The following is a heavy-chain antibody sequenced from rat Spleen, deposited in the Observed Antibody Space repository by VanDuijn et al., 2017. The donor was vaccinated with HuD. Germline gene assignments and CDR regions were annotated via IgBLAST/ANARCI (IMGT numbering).Heavy chain of an antibody. CDR1: GFTFSDYY. J-gene: IGHJ2*01. CDR3: TRDEEATFDY. D-gene: IGHD1-11*01. Sequence: EVQLVESGGGLVQPGRSLKLSCAASGFTFSDYYMAWVRQAPTKGLEWVASISPSGGSTYYRDSVKGRFTISRDNAKSTLYLQMNSLRSEDTATYYCTRDEEATFDYWGQGVMVTVSS. CDR2: ISPSGGST. V-gene: IGHV5-27*01.